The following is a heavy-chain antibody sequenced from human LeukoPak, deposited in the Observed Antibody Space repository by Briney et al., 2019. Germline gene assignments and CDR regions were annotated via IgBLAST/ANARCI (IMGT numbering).Heavy chain of an antibody. J-gene: IGHJ4*02. CDR2: ITPFNGNT. CDR1: RYTFTYRY. V-gene: IGHV1-45*02. Sequence: SVKVSCKASRYTFTYRYLHWVRQAPGQALEWMGWITPFNGNTNYAQKFHDRVTITRDRSMSTAYMELSSLRSEDTAMYYCASQGPEGFDYWGQGTLVTVSS. CDR3: ASQGPEGFDY.